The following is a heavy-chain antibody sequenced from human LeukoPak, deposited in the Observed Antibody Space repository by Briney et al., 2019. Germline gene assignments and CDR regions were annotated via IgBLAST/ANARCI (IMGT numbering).Heavy chain of an antibody. Sequence: VASVKVSCKASGGTFSSYAISWVRQAPGQGLEWMGGIIPIFGTANYAQKFQGRVTITADESTSTAYMELSSLRSEDTAVYYCHTSSTSSLFDIWGQGTMVTVSS. CDR1: GGTFSSYA. CDR3: HTSSTSSLFDI. V-gene: IGHV1-69*13. D-gene: IGHD2-2*01. CDR2: IIPIFGTA. J-gene: IGHJ3*02.